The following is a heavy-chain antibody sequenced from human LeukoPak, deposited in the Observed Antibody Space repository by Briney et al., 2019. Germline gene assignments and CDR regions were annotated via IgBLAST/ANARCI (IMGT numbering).Heavy chain of an antibody. CDR3: TRPGAAAGPRYYYDF. D-gene: IGHD6-13*01. J-gene: IGHJ2*01. V-gene: IGHV3-7*01. Sequence: GGSLRLSCAASGFSFSAYWMTWVRQAPGKGLEWVANIGPDGSETYYVDAVQGRFTISRDNAGNLLYLQMNSLRVGDTALYYCTRPGAAAGPRYYYDFWGHGTLVTVSS. CDR2: IGPDGSET. CDR1: GFSFSAYW.